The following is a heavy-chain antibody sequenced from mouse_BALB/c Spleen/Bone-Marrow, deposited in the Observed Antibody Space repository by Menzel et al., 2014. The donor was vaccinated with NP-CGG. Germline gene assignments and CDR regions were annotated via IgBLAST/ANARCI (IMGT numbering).Heavy chain of an antibody. V-gene: IGHV5-9-2*01. D-gene: IGHD1-1*01. CDR2: ISGGGSYT. Sequence: EVKLMESGGGLVKPGGSLKLSCAASGFTFSSYGMSWVRQTPEKRLEWVATISGGGSYTYYPGSVKGRFTISRDNAKNNLYLQMSSLRSEDTALYYCARQYGSSYFDYWGQGTTLTVSS. CDR3: ARQYGSSYFDY. CDR1: GFTFSSYG. J-gene: IGHJ2*01.